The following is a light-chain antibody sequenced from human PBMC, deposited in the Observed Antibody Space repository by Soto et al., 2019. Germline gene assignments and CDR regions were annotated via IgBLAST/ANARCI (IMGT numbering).Light chain of an antibody. CDR1: QSVSSSY. V-gene: IGKV3-20*01. CDR3: QQYGNAPFT. J-gene: IGKJ3*01. CDR2: GAS. Sequence: EIVLTQSPGTLSFSPGERATLTCRASQSVSSSYLAWFQQKPGQAPRLLIYGASSRATGIPDRFSGSGSGTDFTLTISRLEPEDFAVYYCQQYGNAPFTFGPDQSGYQT.